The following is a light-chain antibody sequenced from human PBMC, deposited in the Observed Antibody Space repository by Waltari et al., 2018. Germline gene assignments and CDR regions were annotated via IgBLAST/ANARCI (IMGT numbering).Light chain of an antibody. J-gene: IGLJ2*01. CDR3: YSAADNNLVV. Sequence: SYELTQPSSVSVSPGQTARITCSGDVLAKKYARWFQQKPGQAPVLVIYKDRDRPSGIPERFSGSSAGTTVTLTISGAQVEDEADYYCYSAADNNLVVFGGGTKLTVL. CDR2: KDR. V-gene: IGLV3-27*01. CDR1: VLAKKY.